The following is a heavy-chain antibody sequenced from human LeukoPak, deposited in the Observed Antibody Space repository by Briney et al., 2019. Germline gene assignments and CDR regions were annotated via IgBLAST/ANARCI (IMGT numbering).Heavy chain of an antibody. CDR3: ARGSLWFGEDY. J-gene: IGHJ4*02. CDR1: GGSISGYY. D-gene: IGHD3-10*01. Sequence: PSETLSLTCTVSGGSISGYYWSWIRQPPGKGLEWIGEINHSGSTNYNPSLKSRVTISVDTSKNQFSLKLSSVTAADTAVYYCARGSLWFGEDYWGQGTLVTVSS. V-gene: IGHV4-34*01. CDR2: INHSGST.